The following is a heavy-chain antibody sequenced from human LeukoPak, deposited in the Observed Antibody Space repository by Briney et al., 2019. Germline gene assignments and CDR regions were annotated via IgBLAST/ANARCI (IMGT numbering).Heavy chain of an antibody. V-gene: IGHV4-39*01. CDR2: IYYSGST. D-gene: IGHD3-10*01. CDR1: GGSIRSSYYY. Sequence: PSETLSLTCTVSGGSIRSSYYYWGWIRQPPGKGLEWIGSIYYSGSTYYNPSLKSRVTISVDTSKNQFSLKLSSVTAADTAVYYCHLFGDDAFDIWGQGTMVTVSS. J-gene: IGHJ3*02. CDR3: HLFGDDAFDI.